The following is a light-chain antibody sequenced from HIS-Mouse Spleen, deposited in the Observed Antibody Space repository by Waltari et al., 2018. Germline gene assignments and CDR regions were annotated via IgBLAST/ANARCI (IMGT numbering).Light chain of an antibody. CDR3: CSYAGSSTYYV. Sequence: QSALTQPASVSGAPGQSITISCTGTSSDVGSYNIVSWYQQHPGQAPKLIIYEGSKRPSGVSNRFSGSKSGNTASLTISGLQAEDEADYYCCSYAGSSTYYVFGTGTKVTVL. CDR1: SSDVGSYNI. CDR2: EGS. J-gene: IGLJ1*01. V-gene: IGLV2-23*01.